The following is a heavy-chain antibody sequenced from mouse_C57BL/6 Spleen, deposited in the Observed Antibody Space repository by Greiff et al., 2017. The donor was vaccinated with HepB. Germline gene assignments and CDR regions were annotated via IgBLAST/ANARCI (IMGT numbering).Heavy chain of an antibody. CDR2: ISNGGGST. Sequence: EVQVVESGGGLVQPGGSLKLSCAASGFTFSDYYMYWVRQTPEKRLEWVAYISNGGGSTYYPDTVKCRFTISRDNAKNTLYLQMSRLKSEDTAMYYCARSYAYWGQGTLVTASA. CDR1: GFTFSDYY. V-gene: IGHV5-12*01. CDR3: ARSYAY. J-gene: IGHJ3*01.